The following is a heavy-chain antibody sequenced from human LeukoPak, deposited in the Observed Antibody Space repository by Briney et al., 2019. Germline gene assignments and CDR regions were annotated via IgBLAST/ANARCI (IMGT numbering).Heavy chain of an antibody. J-gene: IGHJ4*02. CDR2: VYYSGST. CDR3: ARRGYDSSGYLGY. CDR1: GGSISSGGYY. D-gene: IGHD3-22*01. Sequence: SETLSLTCTVSGGSISSGGYYWSWIRQHPGKGLEWIGYVYYSGSTYYNPSLKSRVTVSVDTSKNQFSLKLSSVTAADTAVYYCARRGYDSSGYLGYWGQGTLVTVSS. V-gene: IGHV4-31*03.